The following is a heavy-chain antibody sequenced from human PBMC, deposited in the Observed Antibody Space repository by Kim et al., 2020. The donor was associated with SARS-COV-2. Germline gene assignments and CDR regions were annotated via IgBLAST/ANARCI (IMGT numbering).Heavy chain of an antibody. CDR3: ASWSQDAFDI. CDR1: GGSFSGYY. Sequence: SETLSLTCAVYGGSFSGYYWSWIRQPPGKGLEWIGEINHSGSTNYNPSLKSRFTISVDTSKNQFSLKLSSVTAADTAVYYCASWSQDAFDIWGQGTMVTVSS. J-gene: IGHJ3*02. CDR2: INHSGST. V-gene: IGHV4-34*01.